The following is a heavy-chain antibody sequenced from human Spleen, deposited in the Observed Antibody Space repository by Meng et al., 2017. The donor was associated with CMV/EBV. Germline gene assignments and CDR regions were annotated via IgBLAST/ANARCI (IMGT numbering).Heavy chain of an antibody. Sequence: GESLKISCAASGFTFSSYAMHWVRQAPGKGLEWVAVIWYDGSDQYYADSVKGRFTISRDNSKNTLYLQMSRLTSEDTAVYYCAREEQWLARSFDYWGQGTLVTVSS. CDR2: IWYDGSDQ. D-gene: IGHD6-19*01. V-gene: IGHV3-30*04. CDR1: GFTFSSYA. J-gene: IGHJ4*02. CDR3: AREEQWLARSFDY.